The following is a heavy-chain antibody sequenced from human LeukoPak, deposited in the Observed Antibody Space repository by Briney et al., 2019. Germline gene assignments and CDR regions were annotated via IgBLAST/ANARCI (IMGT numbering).Heavy chain of an antibody. V-gene: IGHV5-51*01. J-gene: IGHJ4*02. Sequence: GESLKISCKGSGYSFTSYWTGWVRQMPGKGLEWMGIIYPGDSDTRYSPSFQGQVTISADKSISTAYLQWSSLKASDTAMYYCARLGGSGSYYKIDYFDYWGQGTLVTVSS. CDR2: IYPGDSDT. CDR3: ARLGGSGSYYKIDYFDY. D-gene: IGHD3-10*01. CDR1: GYSFTSYW.